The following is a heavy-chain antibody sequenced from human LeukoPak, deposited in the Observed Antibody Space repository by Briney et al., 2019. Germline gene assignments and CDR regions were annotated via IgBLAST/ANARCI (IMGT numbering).Heavy chain of an antibody. J-gene: IGHJ6*03. CDR3: ATPPVVVVPAAMGDYYYCMDV. CDR2: ISGSGGST. CDR1: GFTFSSYA. Sequence: GGSLRLSCAASGFTFSSYAMSWVRQAPGKGLEWVSAISGSGGSTYYADSVKGRFTISSDNSKNTLYLQMNSLRAGDTAVYYCATPPVVVVPAAMGDYYYCMDVWGKGTTVTVSS. V-gene: IGHV3-23*01. D-gene: IGHD2-2*01.